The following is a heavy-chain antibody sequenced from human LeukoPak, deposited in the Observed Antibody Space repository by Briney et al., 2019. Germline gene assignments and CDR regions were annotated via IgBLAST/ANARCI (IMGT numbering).Heavy chain of an antibody. CDR3: AKTFLTAYDTYFYYYGLDV. CDR1: GYTFTSYG. Sequence: GASVKVPCKASGYTFTSYGISWVRQAPGQGLEWMGGINPVFGTAHYAQKFQDRVTITADESTSTAYMELSSLRSEDTAVYYCAKTFLTAYDTYFYYYGLDVWGQGTPVTVSS. CDR2: INPVFGTA. V-gene: IGHV1-69*13. D-gene: IGHD3-9*01. J-gene: IGHJ6*02.